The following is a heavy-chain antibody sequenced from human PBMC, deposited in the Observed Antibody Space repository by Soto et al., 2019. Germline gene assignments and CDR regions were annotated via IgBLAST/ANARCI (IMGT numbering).Heavy chain of an antibody. CDR3: ARDRGSDDPIDY. CDR1: GFTLSSYG. Sequence: QVQLVESGGGGVQPGRSLRLSCGASGFTLSSYGMHWVRQAPGKGLEWVAVIWHDGSKKYYADSVKGRFTISRDNSKNTLDLQMNILRAEDTAVYYCARDRGSDDPIDYWGQGTLVTVSS. J-gene: IGHJ4*02. V-gene: IGHV3-33*01. D-gene: IGHD2-21*01. CDR2: IWHDGSKK.